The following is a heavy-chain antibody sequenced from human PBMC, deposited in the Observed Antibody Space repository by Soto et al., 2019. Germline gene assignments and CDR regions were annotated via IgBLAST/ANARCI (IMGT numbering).Heavy chain of an antibody. D-gene: IGHD6-13*01. CDR3: AHRRIAAAGCYFDY. J-gene: IGHJ4*02. CDR2: IYWDDDK. CDR1: GFSLSTSGVG. V-gene: IGHV2-5*02. Sequence: QITLKESGPTLVKPTQTLTLTCTFSGFSLSTSGVGVGWIRQPPGKALEWLALIYWDDDKRYSPSLKSRLTITKDTSKNQVVLTMTNMDPVDTATYYFAHRRIAAAGCYFDYWGQGTLVTVSS.